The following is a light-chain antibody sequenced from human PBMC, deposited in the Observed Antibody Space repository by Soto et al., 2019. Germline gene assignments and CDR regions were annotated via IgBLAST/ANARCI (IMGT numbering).Light chain of an antibody. J-gene: IGKJ3*01. CDR3: QQRSNWPPLFT. CDR2: DAS. CDR1: QSVSSY. V-gene: IGKV3-11*01. Sequence: EIVLTQSPATLSLSPGERATLSCRASQSVSSYLAWYQQKPGQAPRLLIYDASNRATGIPARFSGCGSGTDFTLTISSLVPEDFAVYYCQQRSNWPPLFTFGPGTKVDIK.